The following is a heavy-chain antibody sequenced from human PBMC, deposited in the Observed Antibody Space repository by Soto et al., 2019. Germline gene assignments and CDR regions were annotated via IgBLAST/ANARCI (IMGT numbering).Heavy chain of an antibody. J-gene: IGHJ6*02. D-gene: IGHD1-26*01. Sequence: SVKVSCKASGGTFSSYAISWVRQAPGQGLEWMGGIIPIFGTANYAQKFQGWVTMTRDTSISTAYMELSRLRSDDTAVYYCARGNSGSNGGYYYYYYGMDVWGQGTTVTVSS. CDR3: ARGNSGSNGGYYYYYYGMDV. CDR2: IIPIFGTA. V-gene: IGHV1-69*05. CDR1: GGTFSSYA.